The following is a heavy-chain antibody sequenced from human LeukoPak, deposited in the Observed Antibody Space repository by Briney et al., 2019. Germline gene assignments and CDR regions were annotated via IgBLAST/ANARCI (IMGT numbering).Heavy chain of an antibody. CDR1: GLTVSSNY. D-gene: IGHD2-2*01. CDR3: ARDKSCTSTSCYGWYYDS. Sequence: GGSLRLSCAASGLTVSSNYMSWVRQAPGKGLEWISVLYSGGNTYYAESVSGRFTVSRDNSENTLYLHMNSLRPEDTAMYYCARDKSCTSTSCYGWYYDSWGQGTLVTVSS. CDR2: LYSGGNT. V-gene: IGHV3-53*01. J-gene: IGHJ4*02.